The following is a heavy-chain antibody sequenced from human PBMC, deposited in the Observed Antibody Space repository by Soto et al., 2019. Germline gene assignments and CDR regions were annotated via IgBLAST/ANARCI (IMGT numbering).Heavy chain of an antibody. CDR1: GFSLSNARMG. V-gene: IGHV2-26*01. CDR2: IFSNDEK. Sequence: SGPTLVNPTETLTLTCTVSGFSLSNARMGVSWIRQPPGKALEWLAHIFSNDEKSYSTSLKSRLTISKDTSKSQVVLTMTNMDPVDTATYYCARIHRGRYYYYGMDVWGQGTTVTVSS. J-gene: IGHJ6*02. D-gene: IGHD3-10*01. CDR3: ARIHRGRYYYYGMDV.